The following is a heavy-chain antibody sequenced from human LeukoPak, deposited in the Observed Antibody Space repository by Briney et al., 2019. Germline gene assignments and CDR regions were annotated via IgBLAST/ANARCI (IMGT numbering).Heavy chain of an antibody. V-gene: IGHV4-59*11. D-gene: IGHD3-22*01. CDR3: ARPPHYYDTSGYSV. J-gene: IGHJ4*02. Sequence: PSETLSLTCIVSGGSTSSQYWSWIRQPPGKGLEWIGSIYYTGSANNNPSLKSRVTISVDTSKNQFSLKLTSVTAADTAVYYCARPPHYYDTSGYSVWGQGTLVTVSS. CDR1: GGSTSSQY. CDR2: IYYTGSA.